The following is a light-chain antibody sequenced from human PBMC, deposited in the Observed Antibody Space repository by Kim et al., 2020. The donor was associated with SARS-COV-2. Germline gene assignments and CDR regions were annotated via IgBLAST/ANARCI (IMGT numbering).Light chain of an antibody. J-gene: IGLJ7*01. V-gene: IGLV2-8*01. CDR3: SAYAGRNDPV. CDR2: EVN. Sequence: GQSVTISFTGTSIDVGGYDYVSWYQQPPGKAPKLLIYEVNKRPSGVPDRFSGSRSGNTAALTVSGLQSGDEADYYGSAYAGRNDPVFGGGTQLTVL. CDR1: SIDVGGYDY.